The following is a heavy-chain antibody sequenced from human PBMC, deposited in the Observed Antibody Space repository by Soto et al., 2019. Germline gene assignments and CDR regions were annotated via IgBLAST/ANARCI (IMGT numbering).Heavy chain of an antibody. CDR1: GFTFSSYG. J-gene: IGHJ4*02. D-gene: IGHD4-17*01. CDR3: AKGGHMTKLTTGDY. Sequence: QVQLVESGGGVVQPGRSLRLSCAASGFTFSSYGMHWVRQAPGKGLEWVAVISYDGSNKYYADSVKGRFTISRDNSKNSLYLQMNSLRAEDTAVYYCAKGGHMTKLTTGDYWGQGTLVTVSS. V-gene: IGHV3-30*18. CDR2: ISYDGSNK.